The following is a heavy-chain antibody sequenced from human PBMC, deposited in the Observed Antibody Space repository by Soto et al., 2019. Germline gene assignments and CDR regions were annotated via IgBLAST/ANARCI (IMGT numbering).Heavy chain of an antibody. D-gene: IGHD5-12*01. J-gene: IGHJ6*03. Sequence: QVQLVQSGAEVKKPGSSVKVSCKASGGTFSSYTISWVRQAPGQGLEWMGRIIPILGIANYAQKFQGRVTITADKSTSTAYMELSSLRSEDTAVYYCARGLEAAHYYMDVWGKGTTVTVSS. CDR1: GGTFSSYT. CDR2: IIPILGIA. CDR3: ARGLEAAHYYMDV. V-gene: IGHV1-69*02.